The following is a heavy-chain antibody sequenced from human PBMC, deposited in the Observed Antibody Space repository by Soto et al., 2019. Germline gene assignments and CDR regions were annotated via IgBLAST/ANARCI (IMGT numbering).Heavy chain of an antibody. V-gene: IGHV3-21*04. D-gene: IGHD5-12*01. Sequence: GSLRLSCAASGFTFSSYSMNWVRQAPGKGLEWVSSISSSSSYIYYADSVKGRFTISRDDSKNTAYLQMNSLKTEDTAVYYCTTSANDKFVDYWGQGTLVTVSS. CDR3: TTSANDKFVDY. J-gene: IGHJ4*02. CDR1: GFTFSSYS. CDR2: ISSSSSYI.